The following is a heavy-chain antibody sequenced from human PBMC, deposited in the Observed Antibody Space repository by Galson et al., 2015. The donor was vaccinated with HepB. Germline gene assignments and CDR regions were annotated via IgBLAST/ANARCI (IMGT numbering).Heavy chain of an antibody. CDR3: AAAQGMHDGGFSDYGMDV. Sequence: SVKVSCKASGYTFTSYGISWVRQAPGQGLEWMGWISAYNGNTNYAQKLQGRVTMTTDTSTSTAYMELSSLRSEDTAVYYCAAAQGMHDGGFSDYGMDVWGQGTTVTVSS. CDR1: GYTFTSYG. CDR2: ISAYNGNT. J-gene: IGHJ6*02. V-gene: IGHV1-18*01. D-gene: IGHD3-10*01.